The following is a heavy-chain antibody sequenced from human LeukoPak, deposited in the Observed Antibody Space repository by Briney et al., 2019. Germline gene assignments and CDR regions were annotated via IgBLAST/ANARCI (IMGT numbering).Heavy chain of an antibody. J-gene: IGHJ4*02. CDR1: GGSFSGYY. CDR2: INHSGGT. V-gene: IGHV4-34*01. Sequence: SETLSLTCAVYGGSFSGYYWSWIRQPPGKGLEWLGEINHSGGTNYNPSLKSGVTISVDTSKNQFSLKLSSVTAADTAVYYCARSLALLRYIDFWGQGALVTVSS. D-gene: IGHD3-3*02. CDR3: ARSLALLRYIDF.